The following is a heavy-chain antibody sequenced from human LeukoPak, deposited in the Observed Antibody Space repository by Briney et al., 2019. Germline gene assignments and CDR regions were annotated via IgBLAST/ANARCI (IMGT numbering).Heavy chain of an antibody. CDR2: IYYSGGT. CDR3: ARLYYYDSSGYIGYYYMDV. D-gene: IGHD3-22*01. J-gene: IGHJ6*03. V-gene: IGHV4-59*01. CDR1: GGSISSYY. Sequence: PSETLSLTCTVAGGSISSYYWSWIRHPPGKGLEWIGYIYYSGGTNYNPSLKSRVTISVDTSKNQFSLKLSSVTAADTAVYYCARLYYYDSSGYIGYYYMDVWGKGTTVTVSS.